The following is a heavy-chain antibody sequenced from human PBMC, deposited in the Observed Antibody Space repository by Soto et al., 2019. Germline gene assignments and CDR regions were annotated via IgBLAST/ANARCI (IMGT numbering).Heavy chain of an antibody. Sequence: QVQLVQSGAEVREPGASVKVSCKASGYSFTSLDINWVRQTAGHGLEWMGWMEPRPGRTGYAQKFQGRVTLPRDTSLYTGYMELTTITADDTVSDFCAGGDGAGVDHWGQGTMVSASA. J-gene: IGHJ1*01. CDR1: GYSFTSLD. CDR2: MEPRPGRT. V-gene: IGHV1-8*01. D-gene: IGHD3-10*01. CDR3: AGGDGAGVDH.